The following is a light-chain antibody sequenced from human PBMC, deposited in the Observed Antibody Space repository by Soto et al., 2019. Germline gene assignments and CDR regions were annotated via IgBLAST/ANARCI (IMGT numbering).Light chain of an antibody. Sequence: EVVMTQSPATLSVSPGERATLSCRASQSVGSDLAWYLQKPGQAPRLLVYGASNRASVIPARFSGSWSGTVFTLTVTNVQSGDFVVYCCQQYFHWPRAFGQGTRLEIK. J-gene: IGKJ1*01. CDR3: QQYFHWPRA. V-gene: IGKV3-15*01. CDR2: GAS. CDR1: QSVGSD.